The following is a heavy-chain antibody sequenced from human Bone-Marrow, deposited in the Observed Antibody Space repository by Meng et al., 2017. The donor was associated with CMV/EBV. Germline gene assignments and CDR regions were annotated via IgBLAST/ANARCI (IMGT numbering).Heavy chain of an antibody. D-gene: IGHD3-3*01. CDR3: AREAYPRFWSGYYGYYGMDV. CDR1: GFTFSSYW. J-gene: IGHJ6*02. V-gene: IGHV3-7*01. CDR2: IKQDGSEK. Sequence: GGSLRLSCAASGFTFSSYWMSWVRQAPGKGLEWVANIKQDGSEKYYVDSVKGRFTISRDNAKNSLYLQMNSLGAEDTAVYYCAREAYPRFWSGYYGYYGMDVWGQGTRVTVS.